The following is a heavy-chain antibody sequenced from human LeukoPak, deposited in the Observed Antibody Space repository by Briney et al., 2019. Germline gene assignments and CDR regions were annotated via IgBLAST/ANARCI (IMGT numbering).Heavy chain of an antibody. CDR1: GGSISSSSYY. CDR2: IYYSGST. Sequence: PSETLSLTCTVSGGSISSSSYYWGWIRQPPGKGLEWIGSIYYSGSTYYNPSLKSRVTISVDTSKNQFSLKLSSVTAADTAVYYCARHSAANIVGATSDAFDIWGQGTMVTVSS. D-gene: IGHD1-26*01. J-gene: IGHJ3*02. V-gene: IGHV4-39*01. CDR3: ARHSAANIVGATSDAFDI.